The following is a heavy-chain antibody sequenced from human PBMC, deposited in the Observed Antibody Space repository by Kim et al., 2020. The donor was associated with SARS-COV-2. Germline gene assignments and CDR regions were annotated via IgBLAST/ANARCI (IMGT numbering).Heavy chain of an antibody. CDR2: SGGST. J-gene: IGHJ4*02. CDR3: ARDPGGY. D-gene: IGHD3-16*01. Sequence: SGGSTSYEQKFQGRVTMTRDTSTSTVYMELSSLRSEDTAVYYCARDPGGYWGQGTLVTVSS. V-gene: IGHV1-46*01.